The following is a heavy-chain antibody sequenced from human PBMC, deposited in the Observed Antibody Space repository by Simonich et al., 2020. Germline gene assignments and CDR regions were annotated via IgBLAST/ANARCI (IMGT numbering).Heavy chain of an antibody. V-gene: IGHV3-23*01. J-gene: IGHJ3*01. CDR1: GFTFSSYA. Sequence: EVQLLESGGGLVQPGGSLRLYCAASGFTFSSYAMSWVRQAPGKGVVCVSDIMGSGGSTYYADSVKGRFTISRDNSKNTLYLQMNSLRAEDTAVYYCAKEVSSGFISGWGQGTMVTVSS. CDR3: AKEVSSGFISG. D-gene: IGHD2-21*01. CDR2: IMGSGGST.